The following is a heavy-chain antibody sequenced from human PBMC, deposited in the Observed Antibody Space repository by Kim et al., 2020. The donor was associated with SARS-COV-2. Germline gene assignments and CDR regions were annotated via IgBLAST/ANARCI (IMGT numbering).Heavy chain of an antibody. Sequence: GFHFSGDGMHWVHRTPGKGLEWVAVIWYDGSNKYYADSVKGRFTISRDNSKNTLYLQMNSLRDEDTAVYYCARDKYDILTGPLGHWGQGTL. J-gene: IGHJ4*02. CDR3: ARDKYDILTGPLGH. V-gene: IGHV3-33*01. D-gene: IGHD3-9*01. CDR1: GFHFSGDG. CDR2: IWYDGSNK.